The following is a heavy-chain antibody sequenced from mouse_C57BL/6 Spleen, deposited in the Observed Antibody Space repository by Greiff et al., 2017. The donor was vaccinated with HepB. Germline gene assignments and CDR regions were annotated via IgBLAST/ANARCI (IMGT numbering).Heavy chain of an antibody. D-gene: IGHD2-2*01. CDR3: ARGVTTGYYAMDY. CDR2: ISSGSSTI. V-gene: IGHV5-17*01. Sequence: EVKLQESGGGLVKPGGSLKLSCAASGFTFSDYGMHWVRQAPEKGLEWVAYISSGSSTIYYADTVKGRFTISRDNAKNTLFLQMTSLRSEDTAMYYCARGVTTGYYAMDYWGQGTSVTVSS. CDR1: GFTFSDYG. J-gene: IGHJ4*01.